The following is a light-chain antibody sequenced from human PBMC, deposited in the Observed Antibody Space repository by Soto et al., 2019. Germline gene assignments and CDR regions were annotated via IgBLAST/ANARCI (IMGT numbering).Light chain of an antibody. CDR2: RNN. CDR3: AAWDDSLSGPVV. Sequence: QSVLTQPPSASRTPGQRVTISCSGSSSIIGSNYVYWYQQLPGTAPKLLIYRNNQRPSGVPDRFSGSKSGTSASLAISGLRSGDEADYYCAAWDDSLSGPVVFGGGTKLTVL. J-gene: IGLJ2*01. V-gene: IGLV1-47*01. CDR1: SSIIGSNY.